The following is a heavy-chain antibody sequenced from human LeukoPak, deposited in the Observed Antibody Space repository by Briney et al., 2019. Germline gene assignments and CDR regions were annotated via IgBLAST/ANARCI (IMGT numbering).Heavy chain of an antibody. CDR1: GGSISSYY. J-gene: IGHJ3*02. CDR3: ARDASIAAAGFGAFDI. Sequence: PSETLSLTCTVSGGSISSYYWSWIRQPPGKGLEWIGYIYYSGSTNYNPYLKSRVTISVDTSKNQFSLKLSSVTAADTAVYYCARDASIAAAGFGAFDIWGQGTMVTVSS. V-gene: IGHV4-59*01. D-gene: IGHD6-13*01. CDR2: IYYSGST.